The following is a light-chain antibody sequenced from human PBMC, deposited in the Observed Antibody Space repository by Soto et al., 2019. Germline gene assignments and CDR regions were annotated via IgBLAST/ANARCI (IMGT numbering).Light chain of an antibody. Sequence: EIVLTQSPATLSSSPGERATLSCRASQTVFSRLAWYQHKPGQAPRLLIYESSKRATGLPARFSGSGSGTEFNLTISSLQSEDFAVYFCQQYDDWLRLTFGGGTKVDIK. V-gene: IGKV3D-15*01. J-gene: IGKJ4*01. CDR2: ESS. CDR1: QTVFSR. CDR3: QQYDDWLRLT.